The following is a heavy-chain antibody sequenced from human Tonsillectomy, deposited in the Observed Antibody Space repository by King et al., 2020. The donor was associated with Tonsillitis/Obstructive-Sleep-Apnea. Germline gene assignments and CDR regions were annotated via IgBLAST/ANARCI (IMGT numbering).Heavy chain of an antibody. CDR2: IFSNDEK. J-gene: IGHJ6*03. D-gene: IGHD5-18*01. Sequence: TLKESGPVLVKPTETLTLTCTVSGFSLSNVKMGVSWVRQPPGKALEWRAHIFSNDEKSYSTFLKSRLTISKDTSKSQVVLTMTNMDPVDTVTYYCARIADTAMASYYYYYYMDVWGKGTTVTVSS. V-gene: IGHV2-26*01. CDR3: ARIADTAMASYYYYYYMDV. CDR1: GFSLSNVKMG.